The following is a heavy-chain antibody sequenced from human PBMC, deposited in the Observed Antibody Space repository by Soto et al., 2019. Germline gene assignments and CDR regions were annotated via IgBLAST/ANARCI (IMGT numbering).Heavy chain of an antibody. V-gene: IGHV4-61*01. CDR2: IYYSGST. D-gene: IGHD2-15*01. J-gene: IGHJ4*02. Sequence: PSETLSLTCTVSGGSVSSGSYYWSWIRQPPGEGLEWIGYIYYSGSTNYNPSLKSRVTISVDTSKNQFSLKLSSVTAADTAVYYCAREVNGGLGEVGYWGQGTLVTVSS. CDR1: GGSVSSGSYY. CDR3: AREVNGGLGEVGY.